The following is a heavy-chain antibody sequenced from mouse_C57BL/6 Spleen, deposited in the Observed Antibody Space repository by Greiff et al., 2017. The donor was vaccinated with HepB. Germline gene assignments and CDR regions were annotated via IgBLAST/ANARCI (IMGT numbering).Heavy chain of an antibody. CDR3: ARDYRKDFDV. Sequence: QVQLKQPGAELVRPGTSVKLSCKASGYTFTSYWMHWVKQRPGQGLEWIGVIDPSDSYTNYNQKFKGKATLTVDTSSSTAYMQLSSLTSEDSAVYYCARDYRKDFDVWGTGTTVTVSS. J-gene: IGHJ1*03. V-gene: IGHV1-59*01. CDR2: IDPSDSYT. CDR1: GYTFTSYW. D-gene: IGHD2-12*01.